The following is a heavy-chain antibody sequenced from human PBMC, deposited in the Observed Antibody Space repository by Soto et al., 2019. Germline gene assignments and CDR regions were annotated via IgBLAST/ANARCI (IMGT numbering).Heavy chain of an antibody. J-gene: IGHJ4*02. V-gene: IGHV3-7*03. D-gene: IGHD1-26*01. Sequence: GGSLRLSCVTYGLTFTDYWMSWVRQAPGKGLEWVANIKQDESEKNYLDSVKGRFTISRDNAKNSLYLQMNSLRAEDTAVYYCASDRFRGTYYLRGVTYFFEEWGQGAPVTVSS. CDR3: ASDRFRGTYYLRGVTYFFEE. CDR2: IKQDESEK. CDR1: GLTFTDYW.